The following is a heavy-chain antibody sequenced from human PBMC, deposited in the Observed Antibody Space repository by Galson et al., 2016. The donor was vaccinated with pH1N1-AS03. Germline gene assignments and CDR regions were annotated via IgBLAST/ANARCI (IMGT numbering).Heavy chain of an antibody. CDR2: IFWDDDK. Sequence: PALVKPTQTLTLTCTFSGFSLSSSGEAVGWIRQPPGKALEWLALIFWDDDKRYTPSLKGSLTITKDTSKKQVVLTMTNMDPVDTATYYCAHLGIDFRLSYYFDNWGQGTLVTVSS. J-gene: IGHJ4*02. CDR3: AHLGIDFRLSYYFDN. V-gene: IGHV2-5*02. CDR1: GFSLSSSGEA. D-gene: IGHD2/OR15-2a*01.